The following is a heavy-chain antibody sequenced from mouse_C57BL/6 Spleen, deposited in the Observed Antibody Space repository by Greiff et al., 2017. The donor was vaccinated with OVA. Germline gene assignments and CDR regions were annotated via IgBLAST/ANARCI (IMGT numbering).Heavy chain of an antibody. Sequence: QVQLKQSGAELVRPGASVTLSCKASGYTFTDYEMHWVKQTPVHGLEWIGAIDPETGGTAYNQKFKGKAILTADKSSSTAYMELRSLTSEDSAVYYCTRYYDYDGSFAYWGQGTLVTVSA. CDR2: IDPETGGT. J-gene: IGHJ3*01. CDR3: TRYYDYDGSFAY. D-gene: IGHD2-4*01. CDR1: GYTFTDYE. V-gene: IGHV1-15*01.